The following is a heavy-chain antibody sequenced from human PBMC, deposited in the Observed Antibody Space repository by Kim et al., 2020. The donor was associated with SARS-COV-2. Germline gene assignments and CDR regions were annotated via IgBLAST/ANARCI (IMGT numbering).Heavy chain of an antibody. Sequence: QNFQGRIIMTRDTSASTVYVELSSLRSEDTAVYYCAREPPVGITLIKFDSWGQGTLVTVSS. V-gene: IGHV1-46*01. CDR3: AREPPVGITLIKFDS. J-gene: IGHJ4*02. D-gene: IGHD1-20*01.